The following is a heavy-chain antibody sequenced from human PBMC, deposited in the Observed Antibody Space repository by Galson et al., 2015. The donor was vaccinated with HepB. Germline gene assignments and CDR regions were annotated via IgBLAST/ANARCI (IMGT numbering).Heavy chain of an antibody. CDR1: GFTFSSYG. D-gene: IGHD3-10*01. CDR3: ARDGGDHDWYFDL. J-gene: IGHJ2*01. CDR2: IWYDGSNK. Sequence: LRLSCAASGFTFSSYGMHWVRQAPGKGLEWVAVIWYDGSNKYYADSVKGRFTISRDNSKNTLYLQMNSLRAEDTAVYYCARDGGDHDWYFDLWGRGTLVTVSS. V-gene: IGHV3-33*01.